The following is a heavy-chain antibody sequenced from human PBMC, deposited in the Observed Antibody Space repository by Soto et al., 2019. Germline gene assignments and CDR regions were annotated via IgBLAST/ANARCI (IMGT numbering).Heavy chain of an antibody. J-gene: IGHJ6*03. CDR1: GFTFSSYG. V-gene: IGHV3-30*18. Sequence: QVQLVESGGGVVQPGRSLRLSCAASGFTFSSYGMHWVRQAPGKGLEWVAVISYDGSNKYYADSVKGRFTISRDNSKNTLYLQMNSLRAEDTAVYYCAKPAPSIAARQYYYYYMDVWGKGTTVTVSS. D-gene: IGHD6-6*01. CDR2: ISYDGSNK. CDR3: AKPAPSIAARQYYYYYMDV.